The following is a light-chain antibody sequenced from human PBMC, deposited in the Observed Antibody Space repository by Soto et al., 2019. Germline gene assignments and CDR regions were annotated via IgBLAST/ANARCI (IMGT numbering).Light chain of an antibody. Sequence: EIVMTQTTLSSPVTLGQPASISCRSSQSLVHSNGNTYLNWLHQRPGQPPRLLIYKISNRFSGVPDRFSGSGAGTDFTLNISSVEADDVGVSSGIPSAQFHLTFGPGTKVDIK. CDR1: QSLVHSNGNTY. J-gene: IGKJ3*01. CDR3: IPSAQFHLT. CDR2: KIS. V-gene: IGKV2-24*01.